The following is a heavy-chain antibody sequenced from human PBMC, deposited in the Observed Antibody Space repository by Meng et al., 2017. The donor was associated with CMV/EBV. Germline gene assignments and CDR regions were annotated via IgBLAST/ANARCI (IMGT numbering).Heavy chain of an antibody. CDR2: IYSGGKT. J-gene: IGHJ4*02. CDR1: GFTVNSYY. CDR3: ARLGRWLQYSYFDY. V-gene: IGHV3-53*01. D-gene: IGHD5-24*01. Sequence: VQLVWSGGDLIQPGGSLRLSCAASGFTVNSYYVSWVRQAPGKGLEWVSVIYSGGKTDYADSVKGRFTISRDTSKNTLYLQMNSLRAEDTAVYYCARLGRWLQYSYFDYWGPGTLVTVSS.